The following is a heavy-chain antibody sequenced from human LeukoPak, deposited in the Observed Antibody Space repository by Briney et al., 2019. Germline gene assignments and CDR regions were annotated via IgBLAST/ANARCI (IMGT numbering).Heavy chain of an antibody. V-gene: IGHV3-74*03. CDR2: INSDGS. CDR3: ARGGLPYSFDI. Sequence: GGSLRLSCAASGFTFSSYWMHWVRQAPGKGLVWVSHINSDGSWYADSAKCRFTISRDNAKNTLYPQMNSLRAEDTAVYYCARGGLPYSFDIWGQGSMVTVSS. CDR1: GFTFSSYW. D-gene: IGHD1-26*01. J-gene: IGHJ3*02.